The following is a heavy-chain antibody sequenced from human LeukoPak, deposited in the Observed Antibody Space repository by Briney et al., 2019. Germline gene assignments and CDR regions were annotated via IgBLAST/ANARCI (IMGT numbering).Heavy chain of an antibody. Sequence: QAGGSLRLSCVASGFTFNNYWMSWVRQAPGKGLEWVANIREDGSEKKYVDSVKGRFSISRDNAKKSLFLQMNSLRVEDTAVYYRVRDARRGHNDYWGQGTQVTVSS. J-gene: IGHJ4*02. CDR2: IREDGSEK. V-gene: IGHV3-7*01. CDR3: VRDARRGHNDY. CDR1: GFTFNNYW. D-gene: IGHD1-1*01.